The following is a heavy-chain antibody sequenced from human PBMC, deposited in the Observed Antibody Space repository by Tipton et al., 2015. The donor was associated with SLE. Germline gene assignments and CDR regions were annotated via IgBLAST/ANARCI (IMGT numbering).Heavy chain of an antibody. J-gene: IGHJ4*02. CDR2: LNTNSGES. D-gene: IGHD6-19*01. Sequence: QLVQSGAEVKKPGTSVKVSCKASGYTFTSYDINWVRQATGQGLEWVGWLNTNSGESDLAQKFQGRVTMTRSTSMNTAYMALTSPRSEDTAVYYCARSVAAAGSAFDSWGQGTLVTVSS. V-gene: IGHV1-8*01. CDR1: GYTFTSYD. CDR3: ARSVAAAGSAFDS.